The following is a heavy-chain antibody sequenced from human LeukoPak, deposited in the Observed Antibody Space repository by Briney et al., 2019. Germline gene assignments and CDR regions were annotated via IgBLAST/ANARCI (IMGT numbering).Heavy chain of an antibody. Sequence: GGSLRLSCAASGFTFSSYSMNWVRQAPGKGLEWVSYISSSSSTIYYADSVKGRFTISRDNAKNSLYLQMNSLRAEDTAVYYCARGQWLVHWYFDLWGRGTLVTVSS. CDR3: ARGQWLVHWYFDL. V-gene: IGHV3-48*01. D-gene: IGHD6-19*01. J-gene: IGHJ2*01. CDR1: GFTFSSYS. CDR2: ISSSSSTI.